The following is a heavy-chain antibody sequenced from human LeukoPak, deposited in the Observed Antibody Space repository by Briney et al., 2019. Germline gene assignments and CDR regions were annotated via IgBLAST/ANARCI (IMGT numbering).Heavy chain of an antibody. Sequence: PGGSLRLSCSASGFIFSNYWMTWVRQAPGKGLEWVANIKQDGSEKYYVDSVKGRFTISRDNAKMSLYLQMNSLRAEDTAVYFCARDMIILQSWGQGTLVTVSS. CDR1: GFIFSNYW. J-gene: IGHJ5*02. CDR2: IKQDGSEK. D-gene: IGHD3-16*01. CDR3: ARDMIILQS. V-gene: IGHV3-7*04.